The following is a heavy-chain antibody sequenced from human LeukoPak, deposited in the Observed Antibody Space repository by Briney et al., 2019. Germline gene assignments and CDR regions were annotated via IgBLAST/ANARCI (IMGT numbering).Heavy chain of an antibody. CDR3: ARESPITIFGVATRDYYYMDV. Sequence: SQTLSLTCTVSGGSISSGSYYWSWIRQPAGKGLEWIGRIYTSGSTNYNPSLKSRVTISVDTSKNQFSLKLSSVTAADTAVYYCARESPITIFGVATRDYYYMDVWGKGTTVTVSS. V-gene: IGHV4-61*02. CDR2: IYTSGST. D-gene: IGHD3-3*01. J-gene: IGHJ6*03. CDR1: GGSISSGSYY.